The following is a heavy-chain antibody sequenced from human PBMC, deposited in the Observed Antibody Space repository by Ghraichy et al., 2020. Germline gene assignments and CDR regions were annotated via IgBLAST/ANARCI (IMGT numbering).Heavy chain of an antibody. J-gene: IGHJ4*02. V-gene: IGHV3-23*01. CDR2: ISTSGGGT. Sequence: GGSRRLSCAASGFSFGSSSMSWVRQAPGKGLEWVSTISTSGGGTHYAESVEGRFIVSRDNSKDSLFLHMYSLRPEDTAVYYCAREFDFDLWGQGTLVTVSS. CDR3: AREFDFDL. CDR1: GFSFGSSS. D-gene: IGHD3-10*01.